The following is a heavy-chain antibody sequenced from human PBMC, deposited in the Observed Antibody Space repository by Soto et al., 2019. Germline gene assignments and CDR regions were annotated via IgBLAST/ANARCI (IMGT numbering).Heavy chain of an antibody. V-gene: IGHV3-21*01. CDR3: TRDASRASSDRGWFEP. CDR1: GFTFRSFT. CDR2: ISSNSAYI. D-gene: IGHD6-13*01. Sequence: VGSLRLSCASSGFTFRSFTMNCVRHAPGKGLEWVSTISSNSAYIYYTDALRGRFTISRDNAKNSLHLQMNSLRAEDTAVYYCTRDASRASSDRGWFEPWGPGTLVIVSS. J-gene: IGHJ5*02.